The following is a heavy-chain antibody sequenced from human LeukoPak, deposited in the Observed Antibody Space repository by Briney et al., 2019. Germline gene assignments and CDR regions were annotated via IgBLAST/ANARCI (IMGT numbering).Heavy chain of an antibody. J-gene: IGHJ3*02. Sequence: SETLSLTCAVYGGSFSGYYWSWIRQPPGKGLEWIGEINHSGSTNYNPSLKSRVTISVDTSKNQFSLKLTSVTAADTAMYYCARGGEDFDIWGQGTMVTVSS. CDR1: GGSFSGYY. CDR2: INHSGST. V-gene: IGHV4-34*01. CDR3: ARGGEDFDI.